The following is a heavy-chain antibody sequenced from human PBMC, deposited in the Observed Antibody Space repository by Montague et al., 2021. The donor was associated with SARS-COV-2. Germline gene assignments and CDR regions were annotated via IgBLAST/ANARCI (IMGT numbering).Heavy chain of an antibody. CDR1: GFTFSSYA. Sequence: SLRLSCAASGFTFSSYAMHWVRQAPGKGLEWVAVISYDGSNKYYADSVKGRFTISRDNAKNSLFLQMNSLRDDDTAVYYCARKGSIGAPFDYWGQGTLVTVSS. CDR3: ARKGSIGAPFDY. CDR2: ISYDGSNK. V-gene: IGHV3-30-3*01. J-gene: IGHJ4*02. D-gene: IGHD6-6*01.